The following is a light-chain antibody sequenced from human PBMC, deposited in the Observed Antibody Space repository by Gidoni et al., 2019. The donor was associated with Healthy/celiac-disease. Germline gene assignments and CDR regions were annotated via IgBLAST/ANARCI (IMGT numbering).Light chain of an antibody. CDR1: SSNIGSNY. V-gene: IGLV1-47*01. CDR3: AAWDDSLSAWV. Sequence: QSVLTQPPPASGTPGQRVTISCSGSSSNIGSNYVYWYHQLPGTAPKLLIYRNNQRPSGVPDRFSGSKSGTSASLAISGLRSEDEADYYCAAWDDSLSAWVFGGGTKLTVL. J-gene: IGLJ3*02. CDR2: RNN.